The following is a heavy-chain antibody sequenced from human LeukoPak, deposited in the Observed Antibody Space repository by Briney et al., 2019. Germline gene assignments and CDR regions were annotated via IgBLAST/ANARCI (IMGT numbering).Heavy chain of an antibody. D-gene: IGHD6-13*01. V-gene: IGHV3-11*01. CDR3: ARVGPVVGSSRIWFDP. J-gene: IGHJ5*02. Sequence: GGSLRLSCAASGFTFSDYYMSWIRQAPGKGLEWVSYISSSGSTIYYADSVKGRFTISRDNAKNSLYLQMNSLRAEDTAVYYCARVGPVVGSSRIWFDPWGQGTLVTVSS. CDR1: GFTFSDYY. CDR2: ISSSGSTI.